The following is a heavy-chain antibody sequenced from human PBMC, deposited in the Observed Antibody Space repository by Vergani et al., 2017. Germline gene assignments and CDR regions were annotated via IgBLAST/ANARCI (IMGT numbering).Heavy chain of an antibody. J-gene: IGHJ4*02. D-gene: IGHD2-8*01. CDR3: ARGLWDCTHIRCSPPSY. CDR1: GFSFSNSN. V-gene: IGHV3-48*01. CDR2: ISDRSASI. Sequence: EVQLVESGGGLVQPGGSLRLSCAASGFSFSNSNMNWVRQAPGKGLEWISYISDRSASIYYAASVRGRFTVSRDNARNSLSLQMNSLRAEDTAIYFCARGLWDCTHIRCSPPSYWGQGTQVTVSS.